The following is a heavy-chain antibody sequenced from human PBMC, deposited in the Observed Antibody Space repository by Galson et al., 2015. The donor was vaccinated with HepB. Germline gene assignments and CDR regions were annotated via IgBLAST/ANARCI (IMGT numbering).Heavy chain of an antibody. J-gene: IGHJ6*02. CDR3: AKHGFGELPPRNYYYGMDV. CDR1: GFTFSSYA. V-gene: IGHV3-23*01. D-gene: IGHD3-10*01. Sequence: SLRLSCAASGFTFSSYAMSWVRQAPGKGLEWVSAISGSGGSTYYADSVKGRFTISRDNSKNTLYLQMNSLRAEDTAVYYCAKHGFGELPPRNYYYGMDVWGQGTTVTVSS. CDR2: ISGSGGST.